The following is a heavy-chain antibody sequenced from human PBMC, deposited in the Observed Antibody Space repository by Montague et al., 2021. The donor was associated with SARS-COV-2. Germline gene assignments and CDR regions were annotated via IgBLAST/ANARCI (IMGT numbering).Heavy chain of an antibody. CDR3: ARDQAAKISFKGAFDI. CDR2: IYYSGTT. J-gene: IGHJ3*02. Sequence: SETLSLTCTVSGASISSYYWNWIRETPGKGLEWFGYIYYSGTTNYNPSLKSRVTISLDTPKNQFSLNLNSVTAADTAIYYCARDQAAKISFKGAFDIWGQGRMVTVSS. D-gene: IGHD3-3*01. V-gene: IGHV4-59*01. CDR1: GASISSYY.